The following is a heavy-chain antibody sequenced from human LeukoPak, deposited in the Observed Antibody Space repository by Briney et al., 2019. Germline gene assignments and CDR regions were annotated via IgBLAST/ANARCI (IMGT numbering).Heavy chain of an antibody. D-gene: IGHD2-8*01. V-gene: IGHV1-18*01. CDR1: GYTFTSYG. CDR2: ISAYNGNT. J-gene: IGHJ5*02. CDR3: AREIEYCTNGVCFPWFDP. Sequence: ASLKVSCKASGYTFTSYGVSWVRQAPGQGLEWMGWISAYNGNTNYAQKLQGRVTMTTDTSTSTAYMELRSLRSDDTAVYYCAREIEYCTNGVCFPWFDPWGQGTLVTVSS.